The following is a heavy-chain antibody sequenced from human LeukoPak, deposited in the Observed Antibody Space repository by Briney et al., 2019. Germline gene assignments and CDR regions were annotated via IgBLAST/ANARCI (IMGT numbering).Heavy chain of an antibody. J-gene: IGHJ6*03. Sequence: GGSLRLSCVASGFTFDDYGMSWVRQAPGKGLEWVSVIYSGGSTYYADSVKGRFTISRDNSKNTLYLQMNSLRAEDTAVYYCAGGSGLDTVIYYYYYMDVWGKGTTVTVSS. CDR2: IYSGGST. D-gene: IGHD4-11*01. CDR3: AGGSGLDTVIYYYYYMDV. CDR1: GFTFDDYG. V-gene: IGHV3-66*02.